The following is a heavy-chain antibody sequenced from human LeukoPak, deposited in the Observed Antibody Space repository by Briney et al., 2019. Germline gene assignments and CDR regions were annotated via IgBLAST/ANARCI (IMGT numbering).Heavy chain of an antibody. CDR3: ARDLGMGRPYYFEH. CDR1: GFTFSSYE. CDR2: ISSSGSTI. J-gene: IGHJ4*02. D-gene: IGHD3-10*01. V-gene: IGHV3-48*03. Sequence: TGGSLRLSCAASGFTFSSYEMNWVRQAPGKGLEWVSYISSSGSTIYYADSVKGRFTISRDNAKHSLYLQMNSLRAEDTAVYYCARDLGMGRPYYFEHWGQGTLVTVSS.